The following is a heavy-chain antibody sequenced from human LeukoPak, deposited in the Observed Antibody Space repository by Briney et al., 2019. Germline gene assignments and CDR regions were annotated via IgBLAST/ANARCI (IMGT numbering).Heavy chain of an antibody. J-gene: IGHJ5*02. CDR2: IAYDESSK. D-gene: IGHD6-19*01. CDR3: ARGGSGWSNWFDP. Sequence: GGSLRLSCAASGFTFSNSGMHWVRQAPGKGLEWVAVIAYDESSKFYADSVKGRFTISRDNSQNTLYLQMNSLRADDTAVYYCARGGSGWSNWFDPWGQGTLVTVSS. V-gene: IGHV3-30*03. CDR1: GFTFSNSG.